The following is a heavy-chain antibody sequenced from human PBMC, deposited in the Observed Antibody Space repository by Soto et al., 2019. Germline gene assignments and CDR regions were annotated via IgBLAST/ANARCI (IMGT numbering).Heavy chain of an antibody. CDR3: ARETIAARSGHYYYYSMDL. CDR1: GFTFSSYW. D-gene: IGHD6-6*01. J-gene: IGHJ6*02. V-gene: IGHV3-7*01. Sequence: GGSLRLSCAASGFTFSSYWMSWVRQAPGKGLEWVANIKQDGSEKYYVDSVKGRFTISRDNAKNSLYLQMNSLRAEDTAVYYCARETIAARSGHYYYYSMDLWGQGTTVTVSS. CDR2: IKQDGSEK.